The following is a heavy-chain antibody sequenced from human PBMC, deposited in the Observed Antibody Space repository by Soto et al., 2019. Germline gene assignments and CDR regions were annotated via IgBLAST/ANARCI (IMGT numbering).Heavy chain of an antibody. CDR1: GYTFTGYY. CDR2: INPNSGGT. CDR3: ARWGTMVRGVTYYFDY. Sequence: ASVKVSCKASGYTFTGYYMHWVRQAPGQGLEWMGWINPNSGGTNYAQKFQGWVTMTRDTSISTAYMELSRLRSDDTAVYYCARWGTMVRGVTYYFDYWGQGTLVTVSS. J-gene: IGHJ4*02. V-gene: IGHV1-2*04. D-gene: IGHD3-10*01.